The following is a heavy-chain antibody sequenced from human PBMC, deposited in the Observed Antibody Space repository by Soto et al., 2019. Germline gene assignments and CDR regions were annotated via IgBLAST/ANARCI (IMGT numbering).Heavy chain of an antibody. CDR3: ASRRSGSYPHY. CDR1: GCSISSSSYY. J-gene: IGHJ4*02. V-gene: IGHV4-39*01. CDR2: IYYCGST. Sequence: QLQLQESGPGLVKPSESLSLTCTVSGCSISSSSYYWGWIRQPPGKGLEWIGSIYYCGSTYYNPSLKGRVTIAVDTSTNKFYMKLSSVTAADTAVYYCASRRSGSYPHYCGQETLFSVSS. D-gene: IGHD1-26*01.